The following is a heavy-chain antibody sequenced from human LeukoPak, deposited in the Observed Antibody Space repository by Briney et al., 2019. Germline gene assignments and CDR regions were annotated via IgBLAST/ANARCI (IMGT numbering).Heavy chain of an antibody. V-gene: IGHV4-59*08. Sequence: SETLSLTCTVSGVSISSYFWSWIRQPPGKGLEWIGYIYSTGSTNHNPSLRGRVTISVDTSKNQFSLKLRSVTAADTAVYYCARREAQPIWGQGTMVTVSS. CDR3: ARREAQPI. CDR1: GVSISSYF. J-gene: IGHJ3*02. D-gene: IGHD2-2*01. CDR2: IYSTGST.